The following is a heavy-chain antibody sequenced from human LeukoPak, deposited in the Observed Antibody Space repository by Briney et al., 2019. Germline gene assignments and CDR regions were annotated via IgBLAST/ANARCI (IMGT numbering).Heavy chain of an antibody. D-gene: IGHD2-2*01. J-gene: IGHJ5*02. Sequence: GASVKVSCKASGYTFTGYYMHWVRQAPGQGLEWMGWINPNSGGTNYAQKFQGRVTMTRDTSISTAYMELSRRRSDDTAVYYCARDSAYCSSTSCSSFPNWFDPWGQGTLVTVSS. CDR3: ARDSAYCSSTSCSSFPNWFDP. CDR1: GYTFTGYY. V-gene: IGHV1-2*02. CDR2: INPNSGGT.